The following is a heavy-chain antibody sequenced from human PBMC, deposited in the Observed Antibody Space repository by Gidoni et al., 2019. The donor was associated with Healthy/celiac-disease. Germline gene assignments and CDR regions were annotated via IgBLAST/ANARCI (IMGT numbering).Heavy chain of an antibody. V-gene: IGHV1-3*01. CDR1: GYTFTSYA. CDR3: ARGPENIVVVPAAVVFDY. J-gene: IGHJ4*02. Sequence: QVQLVQSGAEVKKPGASVKVSCKASGYTFTSYAMHWVRQAPGQRLEWMGWINAGNGNTKYAQKFQGRVTITRDTSASTAYMELSSLRSEDTAVYYCARGPENIVVVPAAVVFDYWGQGILVTVSS. CDR2: INAGNGNT. D-gene: IGHD2-2*01.